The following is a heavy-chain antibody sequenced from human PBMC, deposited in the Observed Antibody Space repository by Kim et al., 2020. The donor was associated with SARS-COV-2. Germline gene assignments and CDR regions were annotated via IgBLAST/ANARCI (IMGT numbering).Heavy chain of an antibody. D-gene: IGHD6-13*01. Sequence: ASVKVSCKASGYTFTGYYMHWVRQAPGQGLEWMGWINPNSGGTNYAQKFQGWVTMTRDTSISTAYMELSRLRSDDTAVYYCARGYLTAPSSSRYSSSWYQVTWGNWFDPWGQGTLVTVSS. CDR3: ARGYLTAPSSSRYSSSWYQVTWGNWFDP. CDR1: GYTFTGYY. J-gene: IGHJ5*02. V-gene: IGHV1-2*04. CDR2: INPNSGGT.